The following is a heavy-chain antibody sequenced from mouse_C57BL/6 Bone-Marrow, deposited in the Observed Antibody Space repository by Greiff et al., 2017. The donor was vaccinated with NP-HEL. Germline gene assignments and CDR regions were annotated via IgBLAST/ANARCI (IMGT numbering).Heavy chain of an antibody. CDR3: TSYYSNYVEYYFDY. CDR1: GFNIKDDY. V-gene: IGHV14-4*01. D-gene: IGHD2-5*01. CDR2: IDPENGDT. Sequence: VQLQQSGAELVRPGASVKLSCTASGFNIKDDYMHWVKQRPEQGLEWIGWIDPENGDTEYASKFQGKATITADTSSNTAYLQLSSLTSEDTAVYYCTSYYSNYVEYYFDYWGQGTTLTVSS. J-gene: IGHJ2*01.